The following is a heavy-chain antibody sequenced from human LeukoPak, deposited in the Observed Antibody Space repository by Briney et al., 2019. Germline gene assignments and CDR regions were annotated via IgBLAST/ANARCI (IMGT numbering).Heavy chain of an antibody. CDR2: ISSDSNII. D-gene: IGHD1-26*01. J-gene: IGHJ4*02. Sequence: PGGSLRLSCAASGFTFRSYGMDWVRQAPGKGLEWVSYISSDSNIIYYADSVKGRFTISRDNAKNSLYLQIDSLRADDTAVYYYVRDNPSQRELPFDYWGEGTLVTVSS. CDR3: VRDNPSQRELPFDY. CDR1: GFTFRSYG. V-gene: IGHV3-48*04.